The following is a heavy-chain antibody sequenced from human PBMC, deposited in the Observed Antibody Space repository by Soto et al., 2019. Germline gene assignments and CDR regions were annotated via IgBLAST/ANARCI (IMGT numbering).Heavy chain of an antibody. CDR1: GGSFSGYY. D-gene: IGHD1-26*01. CDR3: ASQSIGSYYYYYGMDV. Sequence: PSETLSLTCAVYGGSFSGYYWSWIRQPPGKGLEWIGEINHSGSTNYNPSLKSRVTISVDTSKNQFSLKLSSVTAADTAVYYCASQSIGSYYYYYGMDVWGQGTTVTVSS. V-gene: IGHV4-34*01. CDR2: INHSGST. J-gene: IGHJ6*02.